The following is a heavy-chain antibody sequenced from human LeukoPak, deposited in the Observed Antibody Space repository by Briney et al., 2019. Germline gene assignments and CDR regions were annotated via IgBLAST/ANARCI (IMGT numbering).Heavy chain of an antibody. V-gene: IGHV1-18*01. CDR1: GYTFTSYG. CDR2: ISAYNGNT. Sequence: ASVKVSCKASGYTFTSYGISWVRQAPGQGLEWMGWISAYNGNTNYAQKLQGRVTMTTDTSTSTVYMELSSLRSEDTAVYYCARDRDYYGSGSYYYYYYMDVWGKGTTVTVSS. CDR3: ARDRDYYGSGSYYYYYYMDV. D-gene: IGHD3-10*01. J-gene: IGHJ6*03.